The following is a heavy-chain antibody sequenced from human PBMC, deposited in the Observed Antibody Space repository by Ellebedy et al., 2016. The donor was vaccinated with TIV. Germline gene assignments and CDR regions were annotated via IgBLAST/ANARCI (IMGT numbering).Heavy chain of an antibody. V-gene: IGHV3-66*01. CDR1: GFTINSNY. Sequence: GGSLRLSCVVSGFTINSNYMSWVRQAPGKGLEWVPVISVAGGTYYADSVKGRFTISRDNSRNTLFLQMNGLRAEDTAVYYCAGETFNDVDLDLWGLFDIWGQGTTVTVSS. CDR2: ISVAGGT. D-gene: IGHD1-7*01. CDR3: AGETFNDVDLDLWGLFDI. J-gene: IGHJ3*02.